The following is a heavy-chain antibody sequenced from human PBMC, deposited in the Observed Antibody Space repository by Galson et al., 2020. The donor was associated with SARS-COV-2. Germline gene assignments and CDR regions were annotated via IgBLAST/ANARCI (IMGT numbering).Heavy chain of an antibody. CDR3: ARDRRIFRRDRIYYYGVNV. V-gene: IGHV4-31*03. Sequence: ASETLSLTCIVSGDSIRIGGDRCAWIRQHPGNGLEWLGDIHYARTASYNPSLNSRVLISVDTSKSQFSLMMSPMTAADTAVYYCARDRRIFRRDRIYYYGVNVWGQGTAVTVSS. J-gene: IGHJ6*02. CDR2: IHYARTA. CDR1: GDSIRIGGDR. D-gene: IGHD3-10*01.